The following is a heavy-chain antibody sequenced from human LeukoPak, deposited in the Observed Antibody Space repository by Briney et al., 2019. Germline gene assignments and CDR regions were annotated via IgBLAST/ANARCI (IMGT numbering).Heavy chain of an antibody. J-gene: IGHJ4*02. Sequence: GGSLKLSCAASGFTFTSYNMNWVRQAPGQGLEWVSSINSSSSYIYYADSVKGRFTISRDNAKNTLYLQMNSLRAEDTAVYYCARVSGGYPLYYFDYWGQGTLVTVSS. CDR2: INSSSSYI. D-gene: IGHD2-8*02. CDR1: GFTFTSYN. V-gene: IGHV3-21*01. CDR3: ARVSGGYPLYYFDY.